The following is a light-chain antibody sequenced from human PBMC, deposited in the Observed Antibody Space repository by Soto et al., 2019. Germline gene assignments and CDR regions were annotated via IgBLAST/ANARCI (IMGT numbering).Light chain of an antibody. CDR1: HDLGKW. CDR2: DAS. J-gene: IGKJ2*01. CDR3: QQYGDSYS. V-gene: IGKV1-5*01. Sequence: DIQMTQSPSTLSASVGDRVTITCRASHDLGKWLAWYQQKPGKAPKLLVYDASNLHDAVPSRFSGSGSGTHFTLTLSGLQPDDFCTYYCQQYGDSYSFGQGTAVDI.